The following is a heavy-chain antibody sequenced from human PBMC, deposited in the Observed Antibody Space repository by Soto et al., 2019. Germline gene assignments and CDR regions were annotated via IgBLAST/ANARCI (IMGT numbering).Heavy chain of an antibody. Sequence: QVQLVQSGAEVKKPGASVKVSCKASGYTFTSYDINWVRQATGQGLEWMGWMNPNSGNTGYAQKVQGRVTMTRNTSISTAYMELSSLRSEDTAVYYCARATYYYDSSGYYYSYYYYGMDVWGQGTTVTVSS. CDR2: MNPNSGNT. V-gene: IGHV1-8*01. D-gene: IGHD3-22*01. J-gene: IGHJ6*02. CDR3: ARATYYYDSSGYYYSYYYYGMDV. CDR1: GYTFTSYD.